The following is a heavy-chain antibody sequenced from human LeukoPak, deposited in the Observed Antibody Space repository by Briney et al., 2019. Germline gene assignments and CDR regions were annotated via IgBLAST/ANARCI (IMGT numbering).Heavy chain of an antibody. Sequence: SETLSLTCDVSGGSCDDYYCSWIRQPPGKGLEWIGEIHPHGIFYYNSSLMSRVTISIDTSKSRFSLRLTSVTAADTAFYFCARGRDRSKAGDLWGQGSLVTVSS. CDR3: ARGRDRSKAGDL. J-gene: IGHJ5*02. CDR2: IHPHGIF. CDR1: GGSCDDYY. D-gene: IGHD5-24*01. V-gene: IGHV4-34*01.